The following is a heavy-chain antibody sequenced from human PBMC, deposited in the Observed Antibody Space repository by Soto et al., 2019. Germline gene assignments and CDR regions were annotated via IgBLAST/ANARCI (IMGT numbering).Heavy chain of an antibody. CDR1: GFTFSNYA. Sequence: PGGSLRLSCAASGFTFSNYAMSWVRQAPGKGLEWVSAISASGGSTFYADSVKGRFTISRDNAKNSLYLQMNSLRAEDTAVYYCARELDGMDVWGQETTITLS. J-gene: IGHJ6*02. CDR2: ISASGGST. CDR3: ARELDGMDV. V-gene: IGHV3-23*01.